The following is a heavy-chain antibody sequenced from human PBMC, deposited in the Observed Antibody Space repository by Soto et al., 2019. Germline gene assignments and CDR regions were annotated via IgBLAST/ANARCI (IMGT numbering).Heavy chain of an antibody. CDR2: IHYSGST. D-gene: IGHD3-16*01. V-gene: IGHV4-59*11. Sequence: QVQLQESGPGLVKPSETLSLTCTVSGVSITSHYWTWIRQPPGKGLEWIGNIHYSGSTNYSPSLKGRVIISVDTSENQSSLKLSSVTTADTPVYYCTVGGAGHPFDYWGQGTLVTVSS. CDR1: GVSITSHY. CDR3: TVGGAGHPFDY. J-gene: IGHJ4*02.